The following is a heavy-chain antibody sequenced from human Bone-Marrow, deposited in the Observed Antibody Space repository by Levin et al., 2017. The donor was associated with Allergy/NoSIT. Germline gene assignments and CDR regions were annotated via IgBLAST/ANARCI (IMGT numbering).Heavy chain of an antibody. CDR2: INGDGSST. Sequence: RAGGSLRLSCAASGFTFTTFWMHWVRQAPGKGLVWVSRINGDGSSTNYADSVKGRFAISRDNAKNTVYLQLNSLRAEDTAVYYCTRGRHDNAHHFDNWGQGTLVTVSS. CDR3: TRGRHDNAHHFDN. J-gene: IGHJ4*02. D-gene: IGHD1-1*01. V-gene: IGHV3-74*01. CDR1: GFTFTTFW.